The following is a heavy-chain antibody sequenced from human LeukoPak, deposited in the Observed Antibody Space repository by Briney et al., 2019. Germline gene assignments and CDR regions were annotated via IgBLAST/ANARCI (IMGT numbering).Heavy chain of an antibody. J-gene: IGHJ5*02. V-gene: IGHV4-39*07. CDR3: ARGGYYGSGNDFRFDP. CDR1: GVSISSSYSY. CDR2: IYYTGNT. Sequence: SETLSLTCTVSGVSISSSYSYWGWIRQPPGMGLEWIGSIYYTGNTYYNASLKSQVSISIDTSKNQFSLKLKSVTAADTAVYYCARGGYYGSGNDFRFDPWGQGTLVTVSS. D-gene: IGHD3-10*01.